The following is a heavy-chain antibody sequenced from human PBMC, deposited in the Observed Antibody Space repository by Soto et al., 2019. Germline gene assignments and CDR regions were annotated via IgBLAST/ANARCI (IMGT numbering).Heavy chain of an antibody. D-gene: IGHD6-13*01. Sequence: QVQLQESGPGLVKPSQTLSLTCTVSGGSISSGGYYWSWIRQHPGKGLEWIGYIYYSGSTYYNPSLKSRVTISVDTSKNPFSLKLSSVTAADTAVYYCARVGRIAAAGTPYFDYWGQGTLVTVSS. CDR3: ARVGRIAAAGTPYFDY. J-gene: IGHJ4*02. CDR2: IYYSGST. CDR1: GGSISSGGYY. V-gene: IGHV4-31*03.